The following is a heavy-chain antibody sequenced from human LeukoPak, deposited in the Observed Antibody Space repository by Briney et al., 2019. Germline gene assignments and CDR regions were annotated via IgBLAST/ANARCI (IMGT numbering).Heavy chain of an antibody. CDR2: IYYLGRT. CDR1: GGSIRSRDYY. Sequence: SETLSLTCTVSGGSIRSRDYYWGGIRQPPVKGLEWIGNIYYLGRTYYNPSLKSRVTLSVDTSKNQFSLKLSSVTAADTAVYYCARRETGEHLDIWGQGTMVTVSS. J-gene: IGHJ3*02. V-gene: IGHV4-39*01. D-gene: IGHD3-16*01. CDR3: ARRETGEHLDI.